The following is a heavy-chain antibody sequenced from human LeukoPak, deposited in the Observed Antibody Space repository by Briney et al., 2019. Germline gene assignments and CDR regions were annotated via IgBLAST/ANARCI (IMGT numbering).Heavy chain of an antibody. D-gene: IGHD6-13*01. V-gene: IGHV1-3*01. CDR3: ARDPIGSRWPYYFDY. CDR2: INAGNCNT. Sequence: ASVKVSCKASGYTFTTYAMHWVRQAPGQRLEWMGWINAGNCNTKYSQKFQARVTITRDTSASTAYMEMRSLRSEDTAVYYCARDPIGSRWPYYFDYWGQGTLVTVAS. CDR1: GYTFTTYA. J-gene: IGHJ4*02.